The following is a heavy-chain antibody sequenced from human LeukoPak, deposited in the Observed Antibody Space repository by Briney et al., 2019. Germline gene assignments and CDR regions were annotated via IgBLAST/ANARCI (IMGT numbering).Heavy chain of an antibody. J-gene: IGHJ4*02. CDR2: ISSSGTTI. V-gene: IGHV3-48*03. Sequence: AGGSLRLSCAASGFTFSSYEMNWVRQAPGKGLEWVSYISSSGTTIYYADSVKGRFTISRDNAKNPLFLQMNSLRAEDTAVYYCARDGDYYDSSVPFDCWGQGTLVTVSS. D-gene: IGHD3-22*01. CDR1: GFTFSSYE. CDR3: ARDGDYYDSSVPFDC.